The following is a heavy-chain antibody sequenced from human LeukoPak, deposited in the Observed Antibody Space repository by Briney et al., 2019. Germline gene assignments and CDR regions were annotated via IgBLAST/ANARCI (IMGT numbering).Heavy chain of an antibody. Sequence: PGGSLRLSCAASGFTFSSYAMSWVRQAPGKGLEGVAVIWYDGSNKYYADSVKGRFTISRDNSKNTLYLQMNSLRAEDTAVYYCARDGSVSYGCLRPYFDYWGQGTLVTVSS. CDR2: IWYDGSNK. CDR1: GFTFSSYA. J-gene: IGHJ4*02. D-gene: IGHD5-18*01. V-gene: IGHV3-33*08. CDR3: ARDGSVSYGCLRPYFDY.